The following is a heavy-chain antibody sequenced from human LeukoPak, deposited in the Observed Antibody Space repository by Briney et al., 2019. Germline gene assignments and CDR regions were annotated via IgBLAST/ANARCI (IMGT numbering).Heavy chain of an antibody. CDR2: MGGSGGST. J-gene: IGHJ4*02. D-gene: IGHD6-13*01. V-gene: IGHV3-23*01. Sequence: GGSLRLSCAASGFTFSSYAMSWVRQAPGKGLEWVSAMGGSGGSTYYADSVKGRFTISRDNSKNTLYLQMNSLRAEDTAVYYCAKDSGSSWYRYFDYWGQGTLVTVSS. CDR1: GFTFSSYA. CDR3: AKDSGSSWYRYFDY.